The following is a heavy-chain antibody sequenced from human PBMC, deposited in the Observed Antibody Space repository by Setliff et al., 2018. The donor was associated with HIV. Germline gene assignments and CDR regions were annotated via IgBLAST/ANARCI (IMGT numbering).Heavy chain of an antibody. V-gene: IGHV3-49*04. CDR2: IRSKAYGGTT. D-gene: IGHD3-22*01. Sequence: PGGSLRLSCTTSGFNFGDHAVSWVRQAPGKGLEWVGFIRSKAYGGTTDYVASVKGRFTISRDNAKSSLYLQMNSLRAEDTAFYYCAKGSHPDYDSSVYDSWGQGTLVTVSS. CDR3: AKGSHPDYDSSVYDS. J-gene: IGHJ5*01. CDR1: GFNFGDHA.